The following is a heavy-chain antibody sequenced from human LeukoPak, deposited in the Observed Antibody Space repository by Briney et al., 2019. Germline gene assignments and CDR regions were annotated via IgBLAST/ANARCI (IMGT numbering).Heavy chain of an antibody. J-gene: IGHJ4*02. CDR1: GFTFDDYA. D-gene: IGHD2-15*01. V-gene: IGHV3-9*01. Sequence: GGSLRLSRAASGFTFDDYAMHWVRQAPGKGLEWVSGISWNSGSIGYADSVKGRFTISRDNAKNSLYLQMNSLRAEDTALYYCAKGSGGSCYSYSDYWGQGTLVTVSS. CDR3: AKGSGGSCYSYSDY. CDR2: ISWNSGSI.